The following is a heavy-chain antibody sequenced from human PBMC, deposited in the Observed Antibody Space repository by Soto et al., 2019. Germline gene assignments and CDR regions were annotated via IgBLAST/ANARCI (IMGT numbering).Heavy chain of an antibody. CDR3: AHRTGFDY. V-gene: IGHV3-23*01. CDR2: ITGDGGT. Sequence: PGGSLRLSCAASGFPFSTYIMSWVRQAPGKGLEWVSSITGDGGTYYADSVEGRFTISRDNSKNTVSLQINNLRAEDTAVYYCAHRTGFDYWGQGALVTVSS. J-gene: IGHJ4*02. CDR1: GFPFSTYI. D-gene: IGHD3-9*01.